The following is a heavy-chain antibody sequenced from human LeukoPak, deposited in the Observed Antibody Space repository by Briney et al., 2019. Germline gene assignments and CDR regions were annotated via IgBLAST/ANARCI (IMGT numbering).Heavy chain of an antibody. V-gene: IGHV1-24*01. CDR1: GYTLTALS. CDR2: FDPEDGET. Sequence: ASVKVSCKVSGYTLTALSMHWVRQAPGKGLEWMGGFDPEDGETIYAQKFQGRVTMTEDTSTDTAYMELSSMRSEDTAVYYCATGRTRTPYSSSWYRYYYYMDVWGKGTTVTVSS. CDR3: ATGRTRTPYSSSWYRYYYYMDV. D-gene: IGHD6-13*01. J-gene: IGHJ6*03.